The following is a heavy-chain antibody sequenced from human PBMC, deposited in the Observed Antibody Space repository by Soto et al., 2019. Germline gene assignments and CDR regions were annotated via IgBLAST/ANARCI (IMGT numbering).Heavy chain of an antibody. V-gene: IGHV5-10-1*01. CDR2: IDPSDSYT. Sequence: PGESLKISCKGSGYSFTSYWISWVRQMPGKGLEWMGRIDPSDSYTNYSPSFQGHVTISVTAADTAVYYCAREAVIAAAGKVYYCGMDVWGQGTTVTVSS. CDR1: GYSFTSYW. J-gene: IGHJ6*02. D-gene: IGHD6-13*01. CDR3: CGMDV.